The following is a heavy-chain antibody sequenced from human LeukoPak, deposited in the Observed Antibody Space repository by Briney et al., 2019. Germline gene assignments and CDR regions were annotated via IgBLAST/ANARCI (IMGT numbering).Heavy chain of an antibody. V-gene: IGHV4-59*01. D-gene: IGHD3-10*01. CDR3: ARDHYYYGSGSYPYGP. CDR1: GGSISSYY. CDR2: IYYSGST. J-gene: IGHJ5*02. Sequence: PSETLSLTCTVSGGSISSYYWSWIRQPPGKGLEWIGYIYYSGSTNYNPSLKSRVTISVDTSKNQFSLKLSSVTAADTAVYYRARDHYYYGSGSYPYGPWGQGTLVTVSS.